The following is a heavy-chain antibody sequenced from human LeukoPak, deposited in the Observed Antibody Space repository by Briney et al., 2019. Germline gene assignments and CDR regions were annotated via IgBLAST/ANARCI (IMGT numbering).Heavy chain of an antibody. CDR2: IYYSGST. CDR3: ARDQVGYSSGWYGSAADY. D-gene: IGHD6-19*01. Sequence: SETLSLTCTVSGGSISSSSYYWGWIRQPPGKGLEWIGSIYYSGSTYYNPSLKSRVTISVGTSKNQFSLKLSSVTAAGTAVYYCARDQVGYSSGWYGSAADYWGQGTLVTVSS. V-gene: IGHV4-39*07. CDR1: GGSISSSSYY. J-gene: IGHJ4*02.